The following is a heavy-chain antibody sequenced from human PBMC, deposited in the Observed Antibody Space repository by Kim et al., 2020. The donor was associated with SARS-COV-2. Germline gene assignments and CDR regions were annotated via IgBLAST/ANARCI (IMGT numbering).Heavy chain of an antibody. D-gene: IGHD6-13*01. Sequence: SETLSLTCTVSGGSISSSSYYWGWIRQPPGKGLEWIGSIYYSGSTYYNPSLKSRVTISVDTSKNQFSLKLSSVTAADTAVYYCASGESSSWFDYWGQGTLVTVSS. J-gene: IGHJ4*02. V-gene: IGHV4-39*01. CDR1: GGSISSSSYY. CDR2: IYYSGST. CDR3: ASGESSSWFDY.